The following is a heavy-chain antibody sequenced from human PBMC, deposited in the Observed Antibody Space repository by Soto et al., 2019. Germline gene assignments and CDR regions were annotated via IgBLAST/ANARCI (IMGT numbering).Heavy chain of an antibody. Sequence: SETLSLTCAVYGGSFSGYYWSWIRQPPGKGLEWIGEINHSGSTNYNPSLKSRVTISVDMSKNQFSLRLSSVTAADTALYYCARTTAVPNTLRSRYFFDFWGQGTLVTAPQ. V-gene: IGHV4-34*01. J-gene: IGHJ4*02. CDR2: INHSGST. CDR3: ARTTAVPNTLRSRYFFDF. D-gene: IGHD3-9*01. CDR1: GGSFSGYY.